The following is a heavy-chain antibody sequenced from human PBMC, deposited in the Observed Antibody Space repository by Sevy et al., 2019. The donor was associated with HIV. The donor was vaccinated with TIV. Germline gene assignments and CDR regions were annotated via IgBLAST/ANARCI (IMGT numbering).Heavy chain of an antibody. Sequence: ASVKVSCKASGNTFTAYYIHWVRQAPGQGLEWMGWINPDSGGTSYAQKFQGRVTMTRDTSITTAYMELNNLNSDDTAVYYCARDGGPDIVGPPTGVGYWGQGTLVTVSS. D-gene: IGHD1-26*01. J-gene: IGHJ4*02. CDR1: GNTFTAYY. V-gene: IGHV1-2*02. CDR2: INPDSGGT. CDR3: ARDGGPDIVGPPTGVGY.